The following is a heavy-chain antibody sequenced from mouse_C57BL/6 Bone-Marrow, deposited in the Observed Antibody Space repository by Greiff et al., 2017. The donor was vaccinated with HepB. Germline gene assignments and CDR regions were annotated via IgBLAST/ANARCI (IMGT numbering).Heavy chain of an antibody. J-gene: IGHJ4*01. Sequence: ESGPGLVKPSQSLSLTCSVTGYSITSGYYWNWIRQFPGNKLEWMGYISYDGSNNYNPSLKNRISITRDTSKNQFFLKLNSVTTEDTATYYCASYASMAMDYWGQGTSVTVSS. D-gene: IGHD2-3*01. CDR3: ASYASMAMDY. CDR1: GYSITSGYY. V-gene: IGHV3-6*01. CDR2: ISYDGSN.